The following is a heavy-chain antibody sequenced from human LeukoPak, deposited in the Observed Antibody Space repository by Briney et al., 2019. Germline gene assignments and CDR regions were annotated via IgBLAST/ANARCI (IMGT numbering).Heavy chain of an antibody. CDR3: AKDALIYGSGSYYVDY. CDR2: ISGSGGST. CDR1: GFTFSSYA. D-gene: IGHD3-10*01. Sequence: PGGSLRLSCAASGFTFSSYAMSWVRQAPGKGLEWVSAISGSGGSTYYADSVKGRFTISRDNSENTLYLQMNSLRAEDTAVYYCAKDALIYGSGSYYVDYWGQGTLVTVSS. V-gene: IGHV3-23*01. J-gene: IGHJ4*02.